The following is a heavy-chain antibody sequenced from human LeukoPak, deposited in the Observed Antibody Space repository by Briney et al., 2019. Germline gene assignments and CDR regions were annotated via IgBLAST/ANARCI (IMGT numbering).Heavy chain of an antibody. V-gene: IGHV1-69*06. CDR1: GYTFTSYA. J-gene: IGHJ6*03. Sequence: SVKVSCKASGYTFTSYAISWVRQAPGQGLEWMGGIIPIFGTANYAQKFQGRVTITADKSTSTAYMELSSLRSEDTAVYYCARGPYYDFWSGYPRYYYYYYIDVWGKGTTVTVSS. CDR2: IIPIFGTA. CDR3: ARGPYYDFWSGYPRYYYYYYIDV. D-gene: IGHD3-3*01.